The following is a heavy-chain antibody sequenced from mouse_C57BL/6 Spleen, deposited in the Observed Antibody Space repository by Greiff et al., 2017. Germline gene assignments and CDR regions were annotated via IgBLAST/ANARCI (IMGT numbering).Heavy chain of an antibody. CDR2: IHPNSGST. V-gene: IGHV1-64*01. CDR1: GYTFTSYW. Sequence: QVQLQQSGAELVKPGASVKLSCKASGYTFTSYWMHWVKQRPGQGLEWIGMIHPNSGSTNYNERFKSKATLTVDKSSSTAYMQLSSLTSEDSAVYYCAQTGTGPFDYWGQGTTLTVSS. D-gene: IGHD3-2*01. J-gene: IGHJ2*01. CDR3: AQTGTGPFDY.